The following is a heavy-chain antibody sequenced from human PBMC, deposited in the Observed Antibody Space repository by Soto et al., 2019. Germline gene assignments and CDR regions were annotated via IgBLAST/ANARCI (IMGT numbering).Heavy chain of an antibody. CDR3: AKATLRFLEWLLLDY. V-gene: IGHV3-23*01. D-gene: IGHD3-3*01. Sequence: GGSLRLSCAASGFTFSSYAMSWVRQAPGKGLEWVSAISGSGGSTYYADSVKGRFTISRDNSKNTLYLQMNSLRAEDTAVYYCAKATLRFLEWLLLDYCGQGTLVTVSS. CDR1: GFTFSSYA. J-gene: IGHJ4*02. CDR2: ISGSGGST.